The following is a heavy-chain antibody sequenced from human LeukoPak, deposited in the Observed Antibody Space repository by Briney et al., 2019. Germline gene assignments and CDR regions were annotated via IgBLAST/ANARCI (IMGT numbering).Heavy chain of an antibody. CDR2: ISSSGSTI. CDR3: ARTESRWVPPDY. CDR1: GLTFSSYE. V-gene: IGHV3-48*03. J-gene: IGHJ4*02. Sequence: GGSLRLSCAASGLTFSSYEMSWVRQAPGKGLEWVSYISSSGSTIYYADSVKGRFTISRDNAKNSLYLQMNSLRAEDTAVYYCARTESRWVPPDYWGQGTLVTVSS. D-gene: IGHD5-24*01.